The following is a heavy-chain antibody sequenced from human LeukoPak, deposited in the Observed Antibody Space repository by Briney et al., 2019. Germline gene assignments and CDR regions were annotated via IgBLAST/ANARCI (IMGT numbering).Heavy chain of an antibody. CDR3: AREPTSGSYYGTFDP. V-gene: IGHV1-2*02. J-gene: IGHJ5*02. CDR1: GYTFTGYY. D-gene: IGHD1-26*01. CDR2: INPNSGAT. Sequence: ASVKVSCKASGYTFTGYYMHWVRQAPGQGREWRGWINPNSGATNYAQKFQGRVTMTRDTSINTAYMELRRLRSDDTAVYYCAREPTSGSYYGTFDPWGQGTLVTVSS.